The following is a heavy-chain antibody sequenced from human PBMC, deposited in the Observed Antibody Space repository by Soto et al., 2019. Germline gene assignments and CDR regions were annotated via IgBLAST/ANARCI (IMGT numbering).Heavy chain of an antibody. V-gene: IGHV4-59*01. D-gene: IGHD2-21*01. CDR2: IYYTGST. CDR3: AREVEFCSGGNCYYWLDP. J-gene: IGHJ5*02. Sequence: SETLSLTCTVSGASIKSYYWSWIRQPPGKGLEWIGFIYYTGSTNYNPSLMSRVTISVDTSKNQFSLRLTSVTAADTAIYYCAREVEFCSGGNCYYWLDPWGQGTLVTVSS. CDR1: GASIKSYY.